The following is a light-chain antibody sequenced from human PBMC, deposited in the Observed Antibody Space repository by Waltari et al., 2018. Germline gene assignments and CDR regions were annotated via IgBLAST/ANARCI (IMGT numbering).Light chain of an antibody. J-gene: IGLJ2*01. CDR3: CSYAGSSTFDVV. CDR1: SSDVGSYNL. Sequence: QSALTQPASVSGSPGQSITISCTGTSSDVGSYNLVSCYQQEPGKAPKLMIYEVSKRPSGVSNRFSGSKSGNPASLTISGLQAEDEADYYCCSYAGSSTFDVVFGGGTKLTVL. CDR2: EVS. V-gene: IGLV2-23*02.